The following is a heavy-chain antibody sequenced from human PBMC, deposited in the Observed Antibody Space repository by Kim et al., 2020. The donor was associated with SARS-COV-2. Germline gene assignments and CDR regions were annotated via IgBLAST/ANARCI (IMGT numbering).Heavy chain of an antibody. D-gene: IGHD3-16*02. CDR2: IYHSGST. CDR1: GGSISSSNW. V-gene: IGHV4-4*02. Sequence: SETLSLTCAVSGGSISSSNWWSWVRQPPGKGLEWIGEIYHSGSTNYNPSLKSRVTISVDKSKNQFSLKLSSVTAADTAVYYCAYRPQEYYYYYYGMDVWGQGTTVTVSS. CDR3: AYRPQEYYYYYYGMDV. J-gene: IGHJ6*02.